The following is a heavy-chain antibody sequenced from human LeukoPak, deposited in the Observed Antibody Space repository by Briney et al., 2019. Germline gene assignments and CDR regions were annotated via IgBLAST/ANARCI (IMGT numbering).Heavy chain of an antibody. CDR2: ISWNSGGF. CDR3: AKGGEGSTEYCSSTSCPIDH. Sequence: GGSLRLSCAASGFTFDDYAMHWVRQAPGMGLEWVSSISWNSGGFGYADPVEGRFSISRDNAKKSLYLQMTSLRAEDTALYYCAKGGEGSTEYCSSTSCPIDHWGQGTLVTVSS. J-gene: IGHJ4*02. V-gene: IGHV3-9*01. CDR1: GFTFDDYA. D-gene: IGHD2-2*01.